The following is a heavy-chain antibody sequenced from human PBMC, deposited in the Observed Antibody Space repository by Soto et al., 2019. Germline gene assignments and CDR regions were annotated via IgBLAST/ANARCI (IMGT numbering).Heavy chain of an antibody. CDR3: ARRGMGPPDY. CDR1: GYSISSGYY. D-gene: IGHD1-20*01. CDR2: IYHSGST. V-gene: IGHV4-38-2*01. J-gene: IGHJ4*02. Sequence: PSETLSLTCAVSGYSISSGYYWGWIRQPPGKGLEWIGSIYHSGSTYYNPSLKSRVTISVDTSKNQFFLKLSSVTAADTAVYYCARRGMGPPDYRGQGTLVTVSS.